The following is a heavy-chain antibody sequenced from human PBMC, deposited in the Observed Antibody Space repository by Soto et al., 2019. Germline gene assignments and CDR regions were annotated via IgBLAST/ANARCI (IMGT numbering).Heavy chain of an antibody. D-gene: IGHD6-6*01. CDR1: GFTFSSYG. Sequence: QVQLVESGGGVVQPGRSLRLSCAASGFTFSSYGMHWVRQAPGKGLEWVAVISYDGSNKYYADSVKGRFTISRDNSKNPLYLQMNSLRAEDTAVYYCAKDRRSTSIAAHFDYWGQGTLVTVSS. CDR3: AKDRRSTSIAAHFDY. CDR2: ISYDGSNK. V-gene: IGHV3-30*18. J-gene: IGHJ4*02.